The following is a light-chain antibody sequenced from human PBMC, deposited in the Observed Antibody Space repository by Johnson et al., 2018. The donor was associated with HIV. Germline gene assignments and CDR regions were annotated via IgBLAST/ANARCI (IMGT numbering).Light chain of an antibody. Sequence: QSVLTQPPSVSAAPGQRVTISCSGSSSNIGNDSVSWYQQLPGTAPELLIYENNRRPSEIPDRFSGSKSGTSVTLGITGLQTGDEADYYCGTWDSSLSAYVFGTGTKVTVL. J-gene: IGLJ1*01. CDR3: GTWDSSLSAYV. V-gene: IGLV1-51*02. CDR1: SSNIGNDS. CDR2: ENN.